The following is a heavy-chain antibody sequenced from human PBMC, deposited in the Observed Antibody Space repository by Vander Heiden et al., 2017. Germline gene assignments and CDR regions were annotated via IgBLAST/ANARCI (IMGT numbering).Heavy chain of an antibody. V-gene: IGHV3-11*01. CDR1: GFTFSDYY. J-gene: IGHJ4*02. D-gene: IGHD3-16*02. CDR2: ISSSGNTI. CDR3: ARGRDYVWGSYRYNYFDY. Sequence: QVQLVESGGGLVKPGGSLRLSCAASGFTFSDYYMGWSRQAPGKGLEWVSYISSSGNTIYYADSVKGRFTISRDNAKNSLYLQMNSLRAEDTAVYYCARGRDYVWGSYRYNYFDYWGQGTLVTVSS.